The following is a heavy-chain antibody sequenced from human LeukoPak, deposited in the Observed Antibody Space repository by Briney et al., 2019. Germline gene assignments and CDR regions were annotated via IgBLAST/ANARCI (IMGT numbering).Heavy chain of an antibody. J-gene: IGHJ4*02. Sequence: GGSLRLSCAASGFTVSSNYMSWVRQAPGKGLEWVSVIYSGGSTYYADSVKGRFTISRDNSKNTLYLQMNSLRAEDTAVYYCARAFIVARSPFDYWGQGTLVTVSS. CDR1: GFTVSSNY. D-gene: IGHD6-6*01. CDR2: IYSGGST. CDR3: ARAFIVARSPFDY. V-gene: IGHV3-66*02.